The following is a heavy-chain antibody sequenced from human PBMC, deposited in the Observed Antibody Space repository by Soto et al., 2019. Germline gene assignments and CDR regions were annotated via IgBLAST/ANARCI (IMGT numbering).Heavy chain of an antibody. Sequence: SETLSLTCSVSGGSVSDKTYYWSWIRQPPGKRLEWIGYVYYSGTTNYNPSLKSRVTISVDLSKNRFSLRLSSVTTADTALYYCAGTTAVTTTLRSRYFFDYWGQGTLVTVSS. CDR2: VYYSGTT. V-gene: IGHV4-61*01. D-gene: IGHD4-17*01. J-gene: IGHJ4*02. CDR3: AGTTAVTTTLRSRYFFDY. CDR1: GGSVSDKTYY.